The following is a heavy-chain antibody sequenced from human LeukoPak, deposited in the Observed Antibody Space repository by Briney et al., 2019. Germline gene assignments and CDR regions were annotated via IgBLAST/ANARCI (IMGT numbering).Heavy chain of an antibody. CDR1: GFTFDDYA. D-gene: IGHD5-12*01. J-gene: IGHJ4*02. V-gene: IGHV3-43D*03. Sequence: PGGSLRLSCAASGFTFDDYAMHWVRQAPGKGLEWVSLISWDGGSTYYADSVKGRFTISRDNSKNSLYLQMNSLRAEDTALYYCAKDLISGYDYGSGFDYWGQGTLVTVSS. CDR3: AKDLISGYDYGSGFDY. CDR2: ISWDGGST.